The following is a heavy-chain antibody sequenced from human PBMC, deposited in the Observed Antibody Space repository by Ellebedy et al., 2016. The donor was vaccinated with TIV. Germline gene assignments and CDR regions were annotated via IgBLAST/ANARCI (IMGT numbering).Heavy chain of an antibody. CDR2: IYSGGTT. J-gene: IGHJ3*01. CDR3: VTRHNGAFDL. Sequence: GESLKISXASSDFTVITNDMSWVRQAPGKGLEWVSLIYSGGTTYYADSVKGRFTISRDKWKKTLYLHMSSLGPEDTAVYYCVTRHNGAFDLWGQGTMVTVSS. D-gene: IGHD1-1*01. V-gene: IGHV3-53*01. CDR1: DFTVITND.